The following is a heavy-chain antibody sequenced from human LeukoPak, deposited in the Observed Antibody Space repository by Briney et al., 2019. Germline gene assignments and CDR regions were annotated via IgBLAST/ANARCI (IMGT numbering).Heavy chain of an antibody. Sequence: SETLSLTCTVSGGSFSSYYWSWIRQPPGKGLEWIGYIYTSGSTNYNPSLKSRVTISVDTSKNQFSLKLSSVTAADTAVYYCARGYYYDSSGLTNYYMDVWGKGTTVTVSS. CDR3: ARGYYYDSSGLTNYYMDV. CDR1: GGSFSSYY. D-gene: IGHD3-22*01. CDR2: IYTSGST. V-gene: IGHV4-4*09. J-gene: IGHJ6*03.